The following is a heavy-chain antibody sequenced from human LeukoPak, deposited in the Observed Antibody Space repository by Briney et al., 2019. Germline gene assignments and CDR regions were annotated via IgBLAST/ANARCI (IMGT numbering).Heavy chain of an antibody. J-gene: IGHJ6*03. D-gene: IGHD1-1*01. V-gene: IGHV4-34*01. CDR1: GGSFSGYY. Sequence: SETLSLTCAVYGGSFSGYYWSWIRQPPGKGLEWIGEINHSGSTNYNPSLKSRVTISVDTSKNQFSLKLSSVTAADTAVYYCASQKYNWNERVYYYYYMDVWGKGTTVTISS. CDR2: INHSGST. CDR3: ASQKYNWNERVYYYYYMDV.